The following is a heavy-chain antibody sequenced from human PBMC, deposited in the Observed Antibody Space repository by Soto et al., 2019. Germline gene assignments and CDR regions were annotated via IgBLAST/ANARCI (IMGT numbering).Heavy chain of an antibody. CDR1: GFTFSSYG. Sequence: QVQLVESGGGVVQPGRSLRLSCAASGFTFSSYGMHWVRQAPGKGLEWVAVISYDGSNNYYADSVKGRFTISRENSKNTLYLQMNSLRAEDTAVYYCAEVSYYDSCGYTDYWGQGTLVTVSA. D-gene: IGHD3-22*01. V-gene: IGHV3-30*18. CDR2: ISYDGSNN. CDR3: AEVSYYDSCGYTDY. J-gene: IGHJ4*02.